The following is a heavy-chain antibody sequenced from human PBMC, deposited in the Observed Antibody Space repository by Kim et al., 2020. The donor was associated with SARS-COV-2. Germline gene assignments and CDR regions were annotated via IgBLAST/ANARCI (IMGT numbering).Heavy chain of an antibody. D-gene: IGHD1-26*01. Sequence: GGSLRLSCAASGFTFSDHYMDWVRQAPGKGLEWVGRTRNKANSYTTEYAASVKGRFTISRDDSKNSLYLQMNSLETEDTAVYYCARGGHSGSYYYYYGMDVWGQGTTVTVSS. CDR1: GFTFSDHY. V-gene: IGHV3-72*01. CDR2: TRNKANSYTT. CDR3: ARGGHSGSYYYYYGMDV. J-gene: IGHJ6*02.